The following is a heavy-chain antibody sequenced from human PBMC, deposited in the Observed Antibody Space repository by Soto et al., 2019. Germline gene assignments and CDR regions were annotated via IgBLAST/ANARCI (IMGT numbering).Heavy chain of an antibody. D-gene: IGHD3-22*01. J-gene: IGHJ4*02. CDR2: ISAYNGNT. V-gene: IGHV1-18*01. CDR1: GYTFATSG. Sequence: QVKLVQSGTEVKKPGASMKVSCKASGYTFATSGISWVRQAPGQGLEWMGWISAYNGNTNYEQKLQDRVTMTTDTSTSTAYLELRSLRSDDTAVYYCARAGHYYDISGYANWGQGTLVTVSS. CDR3: ARAGHYYDISGYAN.